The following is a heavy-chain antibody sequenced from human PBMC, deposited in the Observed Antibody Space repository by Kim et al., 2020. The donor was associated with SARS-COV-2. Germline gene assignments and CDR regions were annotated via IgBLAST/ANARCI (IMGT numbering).Heavy chain of an antibody. V-gene: IGHV3-48*03. Sequence: GGSLRLSCAASGFTFSSYEMNWVRQAPGKGLEWVSYISSSGSTIYYAGSVKGRFTISRDNAKNSLYLQMNSLRAEDTAGYYCAGFIAVAGTDYYYGMDVWGQGTTVTVSS. CDR1: GFTFSSYE. CDR3: AGFIAVAGTDYYYGMDV. D-gene: IGHD6-19*01. CDR2: ISSSGSTI. J-gene: IGHJ6*02.